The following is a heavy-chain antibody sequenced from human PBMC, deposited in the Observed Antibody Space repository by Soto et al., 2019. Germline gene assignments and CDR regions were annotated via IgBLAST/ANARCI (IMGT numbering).Heavy chain of an antibody. J-gene: IGHJ6*02. CDR3: ARGGYSYGHPSYYGMDV. CDR2: IIPIFGTA. Sequence: VASVKVSCKASGGTFSSYTISWVRQAPGQGLEWMGGIIPIFGTANYAQKFQGRVTITADESTSTAYMELSSLRSEDTAVYYCARGGYSYGHPSYYGMDVWGQGTTDTVSS. V-gene: IGHV1-69*13. D-gene: IGHD5-18*01. CDR1: GGTFSSYT.